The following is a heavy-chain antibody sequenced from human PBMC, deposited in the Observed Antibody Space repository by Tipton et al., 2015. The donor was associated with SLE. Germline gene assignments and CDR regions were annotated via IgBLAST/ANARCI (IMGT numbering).Heavy chain of an antibody. V-gene: IGHV4-31*03. CDR3: ARLAGDAFDI. D-gene: IGHD3-3*02. CDR1: GGSISSGGYY. CDR2: IYYSGST. J-gene: IGHJ3*02. Sequence: TLSLTCTVSGGSISSGGYYWSWIRQHPGKGLEWIGYIYYSGSTNYNPSLKSRVTISVDKSKNQFPLKLSSVTAADTAVYYCARLAGDAFDIWGQGTMVTVSS.